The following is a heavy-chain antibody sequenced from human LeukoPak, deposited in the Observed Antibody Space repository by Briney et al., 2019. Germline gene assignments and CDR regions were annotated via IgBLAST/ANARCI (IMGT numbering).Heavy chain of an antibody. D-gene: IGHD3-22*01. CDR1: GFTFSNAW. CDR3: TSFLTTAS. Sequence: GGSLRLSCVASGFTFSNAWMSWVRQAPGKGLEWVGRIKSKIDGGTTDYAASVKGRFTISRDDSKNTLSLQMNSLKTEDTGVYFCTSFLTTASRGQGTLVTVSS. V-gene: IGHV3-15*01. J-gene: IGHJ4*02. CDR2: IKSKIDGGTT.